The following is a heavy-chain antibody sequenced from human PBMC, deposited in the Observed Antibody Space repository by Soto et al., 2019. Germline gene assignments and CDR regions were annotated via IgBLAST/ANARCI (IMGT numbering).Heavy chain of an antibody. CDR1: GYTFTSYY. J-gene: IGHJ6*02. CDR2: MNPSGGGT. CDR3: ARERMGHYSGKDV. V-gene: IGHV1-46*01. Sequence: QVQLVQSGAEVKKPGASVKVSCKASGYTFTSYYVHWVRQAPGQGLEWMGVMNPSGGGTTYAQKFQGGVTMTRDTSTSTVYMELSSLRSEDTAVYYCARERMGHYSGKDVWGQGTTVTVSS.